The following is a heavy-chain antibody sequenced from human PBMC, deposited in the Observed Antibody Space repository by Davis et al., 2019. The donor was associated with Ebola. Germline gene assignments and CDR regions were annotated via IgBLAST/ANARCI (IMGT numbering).Heavy chain of an antibody. CDR1: GFTFSSYW. CDR2: INSDGSST. J-gene: IGHJ6*04. CDR3: ANYGDYDEGGYYYYYGMDV. Sequence: GESLKISCAASGFTFSSYWMHWVRQAPGKGLVWVSRINSDGSSTSYADSVKGRFTISRDNAKNTLYLQMNSLRAEDTAVYSCANYGDYDEGGYYYYYGMDVWGKGTTVTVSS. D-gene: IGHD4-17*01. V-gene: IGHV3-74*01.